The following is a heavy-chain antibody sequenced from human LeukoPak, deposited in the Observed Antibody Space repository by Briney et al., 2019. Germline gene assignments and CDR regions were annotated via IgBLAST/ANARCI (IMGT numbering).Heavy chain of an antibody. V-gene: IGHV4-39*07. Sequence: SETLSLTCTVSGGSISSSNYYWGWIRQPPGKGLEWIGSIYYSGSTYYNPSLKSRVTISVDTSKNQFSLKLSSVTAADTAVYYCARGDASGYPDYWGQGTLVTVSS. D-gene: IGHD3-22*01. CDR1: GGSISSSNYY. CDR3: ARGDASGYPDY. CDR2: IYYSGST. J-gene: IGHJ4*02.